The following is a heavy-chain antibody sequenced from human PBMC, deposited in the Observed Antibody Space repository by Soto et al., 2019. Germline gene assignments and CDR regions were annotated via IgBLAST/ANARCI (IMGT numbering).Heavy chain of an antibody. CDR1: GFTFISYA. V-gene: IGHV3-30-3*01. CDR3: ARDGRDYYGMDV. CDR2: ISYDGSNK. Sequence: PWGSLRLSCAASGFTFISYATHFFRQAPVKWLEWVAVISYDGSNKYYADSVKGRFTISRDNSKNTLYLQMNNLRAEDTAVYYCARDGRDYYGMDVWGQGTTVTVSS. J-gene: IGHJ6*02.